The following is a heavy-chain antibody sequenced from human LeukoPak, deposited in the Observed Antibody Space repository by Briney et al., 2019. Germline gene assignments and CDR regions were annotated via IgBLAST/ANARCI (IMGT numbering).Heavy chain of an antibody. D-gene: IGHD3-10*01. CDR3: AKDHRYYAIDI. Sequence: GGSLRLSCAASGFTVSSNYMSWVRQAPGKGLEWVSAISGSGGSTYYADSVKGRFTISRDNSKNTLYLQMNSLRAEDTAVYYCAKDHRYYAIDIWGQGTMVTVSS. V-gene: IGHV3-23*01. CDR1: GFTVSSNY. J-gene: IGHJ3*02. CDR2: ISGSGGST.